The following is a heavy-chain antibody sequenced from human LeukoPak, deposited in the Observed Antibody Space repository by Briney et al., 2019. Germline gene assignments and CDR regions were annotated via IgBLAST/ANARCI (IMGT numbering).Heavy chain of an antibody. CDR2: IKQDGGQI. D-gene: IGHD3-22*01. J-gene: IGHJ4*02. V-gene: IGHV3-7*03. CDR1: EFTFSSYW. CDR3: ARYRVVVITNKNYYFDY. Sequence: GGSLRLSCAASEFTFSSYWMSWVRQAPGKGLEWVANIKQDGGQIYYLESVKGRFTISRDNSKNTLYLQMNSLRAEDTAVYYCARYRVVVITNKNYYFDYWGQGTLVTVSS.